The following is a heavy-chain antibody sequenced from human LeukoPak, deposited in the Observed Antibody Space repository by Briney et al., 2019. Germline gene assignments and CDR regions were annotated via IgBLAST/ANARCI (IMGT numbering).Heavy chain of an antibody. CDR1: GFSFDKFW. CDR2: IRYDGNNK. V-gene: IGHV3-30*02. CDR3: AKGDDYGANTRLPKYNWFDP. J-gene: IGHJ5*02. Sequence: GGSLRLSCAASGFSFDKFWMSWVRQAPGKGLEWVAYIRYDGNNKNYADSVKGRFTISRDNSKDMLYLQMNSLRPEDTAVYYCAKGDDYGANTRLPKYNWFDPWGQGTLVTVSS. D-gene: IGHD4-23*01.